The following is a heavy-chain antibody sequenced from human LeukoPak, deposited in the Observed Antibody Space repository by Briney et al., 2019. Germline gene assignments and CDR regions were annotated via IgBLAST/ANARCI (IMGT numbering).Heavy chain of an antibody. CDR3: AKDTSGGEGDYFDY. V-gene: IGHV3-30*04. CDR1: GFTFSSYA. Sequence: GGSLRLSCAASGFTFSSYAMHWVRQAPGKGLEWVAVISYDGSNKYYADSVKGRFTISRDNSKNTLYLQMNSLRAEDTAVYYCAKDTSGGEGDYFDYWGQGTLVTVSS. J-gene: IGHJ4*02. CDR2: ISYDGSNK. D-gene: IGHD1-26*01.